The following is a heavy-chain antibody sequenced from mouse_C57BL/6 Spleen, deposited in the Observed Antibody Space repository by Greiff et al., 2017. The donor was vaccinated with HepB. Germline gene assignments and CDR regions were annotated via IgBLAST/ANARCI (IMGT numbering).Heavy chain of an antibody. D-gene: IGHD2-4*01. CDR2: INPGSGGT. V-gene: IGHV1-54*01. CDR3: ARPDDYEFSFAY. Sequence: QVQLQQSGAELVRPGTSVKVSCKASGYAFTNYLIEWVKQRPGQGLEWIGVINPGSGGTNYNEKFKGKATLTADKSSSTAYMQLSSLTSEDSAVYFCARPDDYEFSFAYWGQGTLVTVSA. CDR1: GYAFTNYL. J-gene: IGHJ3*01.